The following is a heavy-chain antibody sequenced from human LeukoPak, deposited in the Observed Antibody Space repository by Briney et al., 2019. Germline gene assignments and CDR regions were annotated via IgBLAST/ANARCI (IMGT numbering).Heavy chain of an antibody. J-gene: IGHJ5*02. D-gene: IGHD3-10*01. CDR1: GGSVSSGNYY. CDR2: IYYSGST. Sequence: SETLSLTCTVSGGSVSSGNYYWNWIRQHPGKSLEWIGYIYYSGSTSYNPSLWSRVTISGTSKNQFSLKMTSVTAADTAVYYCARSNYYASEGRFDPWGQGTLVTVSS. CDR3: ARSNYYASEGRFDP. V-gene: IGHV4-31*03.